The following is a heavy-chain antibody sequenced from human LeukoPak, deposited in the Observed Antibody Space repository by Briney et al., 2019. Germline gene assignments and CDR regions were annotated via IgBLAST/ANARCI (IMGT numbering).Heavy chain of an antibody. Sequence: GGSLRLSCAASGFTFSSYEMNWVRQAPGKGLEWVSYISGSGSTIYYADSVKGRFTISRDNAKNSLYLQMNSLRAEDTAVYYCARGGGDYSFYDYWGQGTLVTVSS. CDR3: ARGGGDYSFYDY. V-gene: IGHV3-48*03. CDR1: GFTFSSYE. J-gene: IGHJ4*02. CDR2: ISGSGSTI. D-gene: IGHD2-21*02.